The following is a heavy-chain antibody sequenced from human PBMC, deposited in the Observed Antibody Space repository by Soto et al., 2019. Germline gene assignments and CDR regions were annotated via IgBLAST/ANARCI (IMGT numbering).Heavy chain of an antibody. V-gene: IGHV4-39*01. CDR1: GGSISSSSYY. CDR2: IYYSGRT. D-gene: IGHD4-4*01. J-gene: IGHJ6*03. CDR3: VRTVTTGPHYYYYYMDV. Sequence: SETLSLTCTVSGGSISSSSYYWAWIRQPPGKGLEWIGSIYYSGRTYYNLSLKSRITISIDTSKNQFSLKLSSVTAADTAVYYCVRTVTTGPHYYYYYMDVWGKGTTVTVSS.